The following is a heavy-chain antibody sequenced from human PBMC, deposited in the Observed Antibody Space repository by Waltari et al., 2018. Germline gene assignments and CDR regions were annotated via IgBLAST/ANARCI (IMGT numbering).Heavy chain of an antibody. D-gene: IGHD3-10*01. CDR3: ARASAYRGYFDY. V-gene: IGHV4-39*07. CDR1: GGSISSSSYY. CDR2: IYYSGST. Sequence: QLQLQESGPGLVKPSETLSLTCTVSGGSISSSSYYWGWIRQPPGKGLEWIGSIYYSGSTNYNPSLKSRVTISVDTSKNQFSLKLSSVTAADTAVYYCARASAYRGYFDYWGQGTLVTVSS. J-gene: IGHJ4*02.